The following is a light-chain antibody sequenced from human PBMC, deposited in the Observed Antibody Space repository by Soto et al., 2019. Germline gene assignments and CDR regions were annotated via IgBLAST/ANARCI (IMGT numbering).Light chain of an antibody. V-gene: IGLV2-14*01. Sequence: QSALTQPASVSGSPGQSITISCDGSSNDIGAYNFVSWYQHFPGKAPKLVIYEVTNRPSGVTGRFSGSKSQNSASLTISGLQADDEADYYCSSYSATNTLVFGSGTKLTVL. CDR1: SNDIGAYNF. CDR3: SSYSATNTLV. J-gene: IGLJ1*01. CDR2: EVT.